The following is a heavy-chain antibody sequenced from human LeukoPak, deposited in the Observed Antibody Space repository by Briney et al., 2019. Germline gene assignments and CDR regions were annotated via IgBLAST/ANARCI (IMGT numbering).Heavy chain of an antibody. J-gene: IGHJ3*02. CDR3: AKDCSSTSCYDAFDI. V-gene: IGHV3-30*02. CDR2: IRYDGSNK. CDR1: GFTFSSYG. D-gene: IGHD2-2*01. Sequence: PGGSLRLSCAASGFTFSSYGMHWARQAPGKGLEWVAFIRYDGSNKYYADFVKGRFTISRDNSKNTLYLQMNSLRAEDTAVYYCAKDCSSTSCYDAFDIWGQGTMVTVSS.